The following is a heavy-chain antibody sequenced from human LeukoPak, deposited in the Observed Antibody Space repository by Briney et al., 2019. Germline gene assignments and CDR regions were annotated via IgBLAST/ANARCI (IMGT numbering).Heavy chain of an antibody. Sequence: PSETLSLTCTVSGGSITNSYWNWIRQSPGKGLEWIGYINHSGSTNYNPSLKSRVTISVDTSKNQFSLKLSSVTAADTAVYFCARDPLSTNDFDIWGQGTMVTVSS. V-gene: IGHV4-59*01. J-gene: IGHJ3*02. CDR3: ARDPLSTNDFDI. CDR2: INHSGST. CDR1: GGSITNSY. D-gene: IGHD1-1*01.